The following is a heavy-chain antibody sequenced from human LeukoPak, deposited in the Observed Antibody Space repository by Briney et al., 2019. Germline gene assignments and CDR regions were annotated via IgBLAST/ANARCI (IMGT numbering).Heavy chain of an antibody. D-gene: IGHD2-15*01. Sequence: KPSETLSLTCAVYGGSFSGYYWSWIRQPPGKGLEWIGEINHSGSTNYNPSLKSRVTILVDTSKNQFSLKLSSVTAADTAVYYCARVSVDIVVVVAATTYYYGMDVWGKGTTVTVSS. V-gene: IGHV4-34*01. CDR3: ARVSVDIVVVVAATTYYYGMDV. CDR2: INHSGST. J-gene: IGHJ6*04. CDR1: GGSFSGYY.